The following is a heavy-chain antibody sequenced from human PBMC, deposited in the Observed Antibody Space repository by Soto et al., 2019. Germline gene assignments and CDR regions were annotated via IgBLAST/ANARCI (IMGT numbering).Heavy chain of an antibody. J-gene: IGHJ4*02. V-gene: IGHV3-74*01. CDR3: LKDGPGSSALGY. Sequence: EVQLVESGGGLVQPGGSLRLSCAASGFTFSSYWMHWVRQAPGKGLVWVSRINSDGSTTSYADSVEGRFTISRDNANNMLYLQMNSLRAEDTAVYYFLKDGPGSSALGYWGQGTLVTVSS. CDR1: GFTFSSYW. CDR2: INSDGSTT. D-gene: IGHD6-19*01.